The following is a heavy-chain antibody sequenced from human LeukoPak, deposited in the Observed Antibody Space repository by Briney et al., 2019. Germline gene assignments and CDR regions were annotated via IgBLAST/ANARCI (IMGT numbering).Heavy chain of an antibody. CDR3: ARDAKDAYYDFWSGPKYGMDV. J-gene: IGHJ6*02. CDR2: INSDGSST. Sequence: GGSLRLSCAASGFTSSSYWMHWVRQAPGKGLVWVSRINSDGSSTSYADSVKGRFTISRDNAKNTLYLQMNSLRAEDTAVYYCARDAKDAYYDFWSGPKYGMDVWGQGTTVTVSS. V-gene: IGHV3-74*01. D-gene: IGHD3-3*01. CDR1: GFTSSSYW.